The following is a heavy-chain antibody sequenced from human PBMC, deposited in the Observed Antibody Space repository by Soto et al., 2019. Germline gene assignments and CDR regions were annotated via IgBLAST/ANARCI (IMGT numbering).Heavy chain of an antibody. CDR1: GFTFSSYG. J-gene: IGHJ3*02. Sequence: PGGSLRLSCAASGFTFSSYGMHWVRQAPGKGLEWVAVIWYDGSNKYYADSVKGRFTISRDNSKNTLYLQMNSLRAEDTAVYYCATTTVGGAFYIWGQGTMVTVSS. D-gene: IGHD5-12*01. V-gene: IGHV3-33*01. CDR3: ATTTVGGAFYI. CDR2: IWYDGSNK.